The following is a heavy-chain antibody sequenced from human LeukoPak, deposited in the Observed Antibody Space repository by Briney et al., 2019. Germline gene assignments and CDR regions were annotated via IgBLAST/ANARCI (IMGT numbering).Heavy chain of an antibody. J-gene: IGHJ4*02. V-gene: IGHV4-61*01. CDR2: IYNSAST. CDR1: GGSVSSGSYY. CDR3: ARGDYPLFDY. Sequence: SETLSLTCTVSGGSVSSGSYYWNWIRQPPGKGLEWIGYIYNSASTNYNPSLKSRVTISVDTSKNQFSLKLSSVTAADTAVYYCARGDYPLFDYCGQGTLITVSS. D-gene: IGHD4-11*01.